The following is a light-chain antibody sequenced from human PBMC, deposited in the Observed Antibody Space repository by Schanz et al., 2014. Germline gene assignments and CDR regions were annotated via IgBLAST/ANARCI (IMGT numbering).Light chain of an antibody. V-gene: IGLV2-14*01. J-gene: IGLJ3*02. CDR1: SSDVGGYNY. CDR2: DVS. CDR3: SSFTSRNTWV. Sequence: QSALTQPASVSGSPGQSITISCTGTSSDVGGYNYVSWYQQYPGKAPKLMIYDVSNRPSGVSNRFSGSKSGNTASVNISGIQAEDEADYYCSSFTSRNTWVFGGGTKLTV.